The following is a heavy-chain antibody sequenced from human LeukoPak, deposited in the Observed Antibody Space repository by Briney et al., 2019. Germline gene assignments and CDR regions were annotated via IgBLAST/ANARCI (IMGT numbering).Heavy chain of an antibody. D-gene: IGHD2-21*02. CDR3: ARHGCGGDCGFDY. CDR2: IDPSDSYT. CDR1: GYSFTSYW. Sequence: AGESLKISCKGSGYSFTSYWISWVRQMPGKGLEWMGRIDPSDSYTNYSPSFQGHVTISADKSISTAYLQRSSLKASDTAMYYCARHGCGGDCGFDYWGQGTLVTVSS. V-gene: IGHV5-10-1*01. J-gene: IGHJ4*02.